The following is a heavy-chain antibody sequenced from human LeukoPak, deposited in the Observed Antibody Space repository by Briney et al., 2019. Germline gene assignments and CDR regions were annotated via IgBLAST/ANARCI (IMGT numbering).Heavy chain of an antibody. CDR2: INHRGST. D-gene: IGHD2-15*01. CDR1: GGSFSGYY. V-gene: IGHV4-34*01. Sequence: SETLSLTCAVYGGSFSGYYCRRLPQPPAKEREWLGEINHRGSTDYNPSLKSRVTISVDTSKNQFSLKLSSVAAADTAVYYCARGVYCSGGNCYLPFDYWGQGTLVTVSS. J-gene: IGHJ4*02. CDR3: ARGVYCSGGNCYLPFDY.